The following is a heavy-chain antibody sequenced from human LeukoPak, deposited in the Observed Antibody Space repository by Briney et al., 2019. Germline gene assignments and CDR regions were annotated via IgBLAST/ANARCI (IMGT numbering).Heavy chain of an antibody. Sequence: ASVRVSCTASGYTFTGYYMHWVRQAPGQGPEWMGWINPNSGGTNYAQKFQGRVTMTRDTSISTAYMELSRLRSDDTAVYYCAILNIVVVPAAMDYYYYGMDVWGQGTTVTVSS. D-gene: IGHD2-2*01. J-gene: IGHJ6*02. CDR2: INPNSGGT. V-gene: IGHV1-2*02. CDR1: GYTFTGYY. CDR3: AILNIVVVPAAMDYYYYGMDV.